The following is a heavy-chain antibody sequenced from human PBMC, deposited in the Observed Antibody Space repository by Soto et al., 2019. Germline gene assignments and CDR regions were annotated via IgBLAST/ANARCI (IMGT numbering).Heavy chain of an antibody. CDR1: GYSFTSHW. CDR2: IYPGDSDT. CDR3: ARQSGSPWHYFDA. D-gene: IGHD1-26*01. J-gene: IGHJ4*02. Sequence: LGESLKISCQGSGYSFTSHWIGWVRQMPGKGLEWMGVIYPGDSDTRYSPSFQGQVTISADKSINTAYLQWSTLRASDTAIFYCARQSGSPWHYFDAWGQGTLVTVSS. V-gene: IGHV5-51*01.